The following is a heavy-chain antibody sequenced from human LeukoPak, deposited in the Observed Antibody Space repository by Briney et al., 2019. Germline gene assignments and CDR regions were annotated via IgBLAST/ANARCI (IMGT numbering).Heavy chain of an antibody. D-gene: IGHD3-22*01. CDR3: ARDISTYYYDSSGYYPTDY. J-gene: IGHJ4*02. V-gene: IGHV1-69*05. CDR2: IIPIFGTA. Sequence: SAKVSCKASGGTFSSYAISWVRQAPGQGREWMGRIIPIFGTANYAQKLQGRVTITTDESTSTAYMELSSLRSEDTAVYYCARDISTYYYDSSGYYPTDYWGQGTLVTVSS. CDR1: GGTFSSYA.